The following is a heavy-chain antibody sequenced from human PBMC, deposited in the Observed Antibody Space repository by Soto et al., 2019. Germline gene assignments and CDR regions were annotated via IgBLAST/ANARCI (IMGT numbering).Heavy chain of an antibody. D-gene: IGHD6-13*01. CDR2: INRDASKM. CDR3: ARDVSPLSSSLYLDAFDI. CDR1: GFTLSSYW. J-gene: IGHJ3*02. Sequence: EVQLEESGGDLVQPGGSLRLSCAASGFTLSSYWMTWVRQAPGKGLEWVANINRDASKMSYLDSVRGRFTISRDNVRNSLYLQMDSPRADDTALYYCARDVSPLSSSLYLDAFDIWGQATMVTVSS. V-gene: IGHV3-7*05.